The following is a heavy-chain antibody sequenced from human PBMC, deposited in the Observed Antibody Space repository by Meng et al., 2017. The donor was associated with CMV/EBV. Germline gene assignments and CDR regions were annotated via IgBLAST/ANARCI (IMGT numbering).Heavy chain of an antibody. Sequence: ASVQVSCKASGYTFTSYGISWLRQAPGQGLEWMGWISAYNGNTNYAQKPESRVTMTTDTSTSTAYMELRSLRSDDTAAYYCARVLGGSYLFDYWGQGTLVTVSS. CDR1: GYTFTSYG. CDR2: ISAYNGNT. D-gene: IGHD1-26*01. J-gene: IGHJ4*02. V-gene: IGHV1-18*01. CDR3: ARVLGGSYLFDY.